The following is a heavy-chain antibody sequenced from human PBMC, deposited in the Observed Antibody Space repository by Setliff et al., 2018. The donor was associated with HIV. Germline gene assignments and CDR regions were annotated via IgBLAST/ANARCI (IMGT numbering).Heavy chain of an antibody. D-gene: IGHD5-18*01. CDR1: GGSFSDHY. Sequence: SETLSLTCAVYGGSFSDHYRSWIRQPPGKGLEWIGEINHSGSTNYNSSLKSRVTISVDTSKNQFSLKLNSVTAADTAVYYCARLSDTAMASFDSWGQGTLVTVSS. CDR3: ARLSDTAMASFDS. CDR2: INHSGST. J-gene: IGHJ4*02. V-gene: IGHV4-34*01.